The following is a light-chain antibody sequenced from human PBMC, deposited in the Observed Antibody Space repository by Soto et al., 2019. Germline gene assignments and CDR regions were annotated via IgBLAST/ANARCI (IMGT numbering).Light chain of an antibody. CDR2: QAS. CDR3: QQCDIYPYT. Sequence: DTQMTQSPSTLSASVGDRVTITCRASQSISNWLAWYQHKPGKPPKLLIYQASSLESGVPSRFSASGSGTEFTLTITNLQPDDFATYFCQQCDIYPYTFGQGSKLDVK. V-gene: IGKV1-5*03. CDR1: QSISNW. J-gene: IGKJ2*01.